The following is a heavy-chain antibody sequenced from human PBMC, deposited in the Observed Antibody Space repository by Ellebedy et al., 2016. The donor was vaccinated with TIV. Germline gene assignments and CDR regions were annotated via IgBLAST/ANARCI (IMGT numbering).Heavy chain of an antibody. CDR2: INPNSGGT. D-gene: IGHD5-18*01. CDR1: GYTFTDCY. CDR3: ARHTALDY. Sequence: AASVKVSCKAAGYTFTDCYIHWVRQAPGQGLEWMGWINPNSGGTNFAQKFQGWVTLTRDTSISTAYMELSSLTSDDTAVYYCARHTALDYWGQGTLVTVSS. V-gene: IGHV1-2*04. J-gene: IGHJ4*02.